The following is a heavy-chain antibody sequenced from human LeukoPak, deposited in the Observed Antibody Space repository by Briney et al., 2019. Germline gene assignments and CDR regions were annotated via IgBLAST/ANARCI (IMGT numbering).Heavy chain of an antibody. J-gene: IGHJ4*02. CDR2: ICRSGST. V-gene: IGHV4-38-2*01. Sequence: SETLSLTCPVSDYSVNTIHCWGWIRQPPGKGLEWIGTICRSGSTYYNPSLKSRVTISVDKSKNQFSLKLSSVTAADTAVYYCARYYYDSNGYLYFDYWGQGTLVTVSS. CDR3: ARYYYDSNGYLYFDY. CDR1: DYSVNTIHC. D-gene: IGHD3-22*01.